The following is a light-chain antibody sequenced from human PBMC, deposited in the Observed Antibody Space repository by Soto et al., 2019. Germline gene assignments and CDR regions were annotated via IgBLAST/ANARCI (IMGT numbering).Light chain of an antibody. Sequence: DIQMSQSPSSVSASVGDRVTITCRASQAVSTWLAWYQQKPGKAPKLLISTISTLQSGVPSRFRGGGSGTDFTLTISSLQPEDFATYYCQQANSFPWTFGQGTKVEIK. CDR1: QAVSTW. CDR3: QQANSFPWT. V-gene: IGKV1-12*01. CDR2: TIS. J-gene: IGKJ1*01.